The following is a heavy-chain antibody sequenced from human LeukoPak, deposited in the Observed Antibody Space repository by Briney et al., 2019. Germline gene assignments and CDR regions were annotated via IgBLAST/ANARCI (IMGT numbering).Heavy chain of an antibody. D-gene: IGHD5-12*01. Sequence: GGSLRLSCAASGFTVSTNYMSWVRQTTGKGLEWVSIIYAGGTTYYADSVKGRFTISRDNSKNTLYLQMNSLRAEDTAVYYCAREINLRGGYDYWGQGTLVTVSS. V-gene: IGHV3-53*01. J-gene: IGHJ4*02. CDR1: GFTVSTNY. CDR2: IYAGGTT. CDR3: AREINLRGGYDY.